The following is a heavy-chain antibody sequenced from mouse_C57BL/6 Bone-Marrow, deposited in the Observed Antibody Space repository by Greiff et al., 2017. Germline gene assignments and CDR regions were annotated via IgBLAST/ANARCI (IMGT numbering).Heavy chain of an antibody. Sequence: ESGPGLVKPSQSLSLTCSVTGYSITSGYYWNWIRQFPGNKLEWMGYISYDGSNNYNPSLKNRISITRDTSKNQFFLKLNSVTTEDTATYYCARAVTTVVAPYFDYWGQGTTLTVSS. J-gene: IGHJ2*01. CDR2: ISYDGSN. CDR3: ARAVTTVVAPYFDY. CDR1: GYSITSGYY. D-gene: IGHD1-1*01. V-gene: IGHV3-6*01.